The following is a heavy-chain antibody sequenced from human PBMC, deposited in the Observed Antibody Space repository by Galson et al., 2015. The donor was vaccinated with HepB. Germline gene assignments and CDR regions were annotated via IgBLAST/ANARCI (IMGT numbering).Heavy chain of an antibody. V-gene: IGHV1-18*04. CDR1: GYTFTSYG. Sequence: SVKVSCKASGYTFTSYGISWVRQAPGQGLEWMGWISAYNGNTNYAQKLQGRVTMTTDTSTSTAYMELRSLRSDDTAVYYCARSNYGDSHLNYFDYWGQGTLVTVSS. D-gene: IGHD4-17*01. J-gene: IGHJ4*02. CDR3: ARSNYGDSHLNYFDY. CDR2: ISAYNGNT.